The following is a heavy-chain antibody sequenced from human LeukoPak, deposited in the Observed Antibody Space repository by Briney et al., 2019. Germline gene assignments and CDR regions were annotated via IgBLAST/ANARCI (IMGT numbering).Heavy chain of an antibody. J-gene: IGHJ4*02. D-gene: IGHD3-16*01. Sequence: SETLSLTCTVSGDSISSSYWSWIRQSPGKGLEWIGYVYYSGSTNYYSGSTNYNPSLKSRVTISGDTSKNQFSLRLSSVTAADTAVYCCARGWRGDHFDYWGQGTLVTVSS. CDR2: VYYSGSTNYYSGST. CDR3: ARGWRGDHFDY. CDR1: GDSISSSY. V-gene: IGHV4-59*01.